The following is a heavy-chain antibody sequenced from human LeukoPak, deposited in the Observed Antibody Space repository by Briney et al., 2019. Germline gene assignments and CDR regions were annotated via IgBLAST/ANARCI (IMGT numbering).Heavy chain of an antibody. J-gene: IGHJ3*02. CDR2: ISGSGGIT. CDR3: AKEIGLPYYYDSTPGAFDI. V-gene: IGHV3-23*01. CDR1: GFTFSSYA. Sequence: GGSLRLSCAASGFTFSSYAMSWVRQAPGKGLEWVSAISGSGGITYYADSVKGRFTISRDNSKNTLYLQMNSLRAEDTAVYYCAKEIGLPYYYDSTPGAFDIWGQGTMVTVSS. D-gene: IGHD3-22*01.